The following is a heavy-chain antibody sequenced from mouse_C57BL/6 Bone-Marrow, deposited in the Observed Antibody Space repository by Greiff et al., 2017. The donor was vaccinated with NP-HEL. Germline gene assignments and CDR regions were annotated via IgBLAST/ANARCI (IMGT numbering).Heavy chain of an antibody. V-gene: IGHV1-81*01. Sequence: QVQLKESGAELARPGASVKLSCKASGYTFTSYGISWVKQRTGQGLEWIGEIYPRSGNTYYNEKFKGKATLTADKSSSTAYMELRSLTSEDSAVYFCARAKITTRYFDYWGQGTTLTVSS. J-gene: IGHJ2*01. CDR3: ARAKITTRYFDY. CDR1: GYTFTSYG. D-gene: IGHD1-1*01. CDR2: IYPRSGNT.